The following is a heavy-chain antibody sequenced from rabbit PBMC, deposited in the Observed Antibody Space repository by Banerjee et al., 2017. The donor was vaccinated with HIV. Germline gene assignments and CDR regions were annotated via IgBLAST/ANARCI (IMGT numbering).Heavy chain of an antibody. Sequence: QSLEESGGDLVKPGASLTLTCTASGFSFSSYWMSWVRQVPGKGLEWIGCIYDGNSGSAVYASWAKGRFTISKTSSTTVTLQMTSLTAADTATYFCASGGPNMGDGYELWGPGTLVTVS. D-gene: IGHD6-1*01. CDR2: IYDGNSGSA. J-gene: IGHJ4*01. CDR1: GFSFSSYW. CDR3: ASGGPNMGDGYEL. V-gene: IGHV1S40*01.